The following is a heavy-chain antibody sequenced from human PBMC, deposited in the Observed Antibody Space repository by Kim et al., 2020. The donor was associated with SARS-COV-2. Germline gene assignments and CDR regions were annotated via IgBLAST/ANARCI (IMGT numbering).Heavy chain of an antibody. CDR3: VSGAVAGNDAFDI. D-gene: IGHD6-19*01. V-gene: IGHV3-30*03. Sequence: GGSLRLSCVASGFLLSRFGIHWVRQAPGKGLEWVTTISYDGSVQYYGDSVKGQFTISRDNSKNKVFLQMSNLRDEDTAVYYCVSGAVAGNDAFDIWGQGTMVIVSS. CDR2: ISYDGSVQ. J-gene: IGHJ3*02. CDR1: GFLLSRFG.